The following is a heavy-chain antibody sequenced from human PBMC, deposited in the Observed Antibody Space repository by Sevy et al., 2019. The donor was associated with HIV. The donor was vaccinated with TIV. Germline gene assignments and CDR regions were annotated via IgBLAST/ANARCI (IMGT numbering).Heavy chain of an antibody. D-gene: IGHD3-22*01. Sequence: ASVKVSCKASGGTFINYAVTWVRQAPGQGLEWMGGFIPMLDTTNSGQKFQGIVTLTGDGSTSTAYMELSSLRSDDTAVYYCTGSYFDSSGYSLLFYYSMDVWGQGPTVTVSS. V-gene: IGHV1-69*13. J-gene: IGHJ6*02. CDR2: FIPMLDTT. CDR3: TGSYFDSSGYSLLFYYSMDV. CDR1: GGTFINYA.